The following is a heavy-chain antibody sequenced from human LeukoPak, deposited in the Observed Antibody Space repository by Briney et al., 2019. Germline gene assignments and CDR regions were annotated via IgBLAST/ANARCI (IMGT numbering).Heavy chain of an antibody. D-gene: IGHD3-16*01. V-gene: IGHV3-33*01. CDR2: IWFDGSKK. J-gene: IGHJ3*02. CDR3: TTSNGGPSHDAFEI. Sequence: TGGSLRLSCAASGFIFSRYGMHWVRQAPGKGLEWVAVIWFDGSKKYYADSVKGRFTIPRDNSKNTVYLQMSSLRVEETAVYYCTTSNGGPSHDAFEIWGQGTMVTVSS. CDR1: GFIFSRYG.